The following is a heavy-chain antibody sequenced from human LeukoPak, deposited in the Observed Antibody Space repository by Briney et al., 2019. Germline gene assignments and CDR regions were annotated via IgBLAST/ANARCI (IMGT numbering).Heavy chain of an antibody. CDR3: ARDLPLRYDFWSGYSFSAFDI. CDR1: GGSISSGGYY. CDR2: IYYSGTT. V-gene: IGHV4-31*03. J-gene: IGHJ3*02. Sequence: PSETLSLTCTVSGGSISSGGYYWSCIRQHPGQGLEWIGYIYYSGTTYYNPSLKSRVTISVDTSKNQFSLKLRSVTAADTAVYYCARDLPLRYDFWSGYSFSAFDIWGQGTMVTVSS. D-gene: IGHD3-3*01.